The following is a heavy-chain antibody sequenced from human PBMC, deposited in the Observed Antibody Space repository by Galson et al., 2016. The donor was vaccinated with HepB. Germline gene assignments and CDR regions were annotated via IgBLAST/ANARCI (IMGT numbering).Heavy chain of an antibody. V-gene: IGHV3-9*01. Sequence: SLRLSCAASGFRFNDYAMHWVRQAPGKGLEWLSGIGWDSDRIAYADSVKGRFTISRDNGKNSLYLQMNSLRGEDSAVYYCAKKKGIADHGLHVWGQRAPGTVSS. CDR1: GFRFNDYA. CDR2: IGWDSDRI. J-gene: IGHJ6*02. CDR3: AKKKGIADHGLHV. D-gene: IGHD2-15*01.